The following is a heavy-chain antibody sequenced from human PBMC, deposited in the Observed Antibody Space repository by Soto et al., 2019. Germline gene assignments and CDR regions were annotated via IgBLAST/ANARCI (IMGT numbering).Heavy chain of an antibody. CDR2: IIPILDIP. J-gene: IGHJ6*02. V-gene: IGHV1-69*02. CDR3: ASHFTGVLVLGASPPGGDNYGWDV. CDR1: GGTFSRYT. D-gene: IGHD2-15*01. Sequence: QVQLVQSGAEVKKPGSSVKVSCKASGGTFSRYTISWVRQAPGQGLEWMGRIIPILDIPNYAQNFQGRVTITADKAPSTASMELRSLRSDATAVYYCASHFTGVLVLGASPPGGDNYGWDVWGQGTTVTVSS.